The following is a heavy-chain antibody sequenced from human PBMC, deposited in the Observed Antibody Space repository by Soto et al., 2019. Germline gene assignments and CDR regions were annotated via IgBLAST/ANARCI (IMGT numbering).Heavy chain of an antibody. V-gene: IGHV4-30-4*01. CDR1: GGSISSGDYY. Sequence: QVQLQESGPGLVKPSQTLSLTCTVSGGSISSGDYYWSWIRQPPGKRLEWIGYIYYSGSTYYNPSLKSRVTTSVDTSKNQFSRKLSSVTAADTAVYYCAREYSGDSSDGDYWGQGTLVTVSS. J-gene: IGHJ4*02. CDR3: AREYSGDSSDGDY. CDR2: IYYSGST. D-gene: IGHD6-19*01.